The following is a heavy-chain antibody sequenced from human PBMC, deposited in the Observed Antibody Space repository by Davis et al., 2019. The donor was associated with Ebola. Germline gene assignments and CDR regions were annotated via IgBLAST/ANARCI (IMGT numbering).Heavy chain of an antibody. CDR2: IKSRDNNYAA. V-gene: IGHV3-73*01. J-gene: IGHJ5*01. Sequence: GESLKIPCEAPGCTFSSHAMRWVRQASGKGREWIGRIKSRDNNYAAGYAASVKGRFTITRDESQNTAYLQMNSLKTDDTAVYYCTRRYYDHSGGWFDSWGQGTLVTVSS. CDR3: TRRYYDHSGGWFDS. CDR1: GCTFSSHA. D-gene: IGHD3-22*01.